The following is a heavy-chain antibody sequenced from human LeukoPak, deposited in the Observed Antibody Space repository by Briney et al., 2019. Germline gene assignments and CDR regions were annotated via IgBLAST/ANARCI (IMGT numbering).Heavy chain of an antibody. Sequence: PGGSLRLSCSASGFVFTIYTMYWVRQAPGKGPEYVSTISGSGNGFSIYYADSVKGRFTISRDSSKNIVYLQMNGLRSEDTAVYYCVKDFGRVRGTPDSWGQGTLVTVSS. CDR1: GFVFTIYT. J-gene: IGHJ4*02. CDR2: ISGSGNGFSI. V-gene: IGHV3-64D*06. CDR3: VKDFGRVRGTPDS. D-gene: IGHD3-16*01.